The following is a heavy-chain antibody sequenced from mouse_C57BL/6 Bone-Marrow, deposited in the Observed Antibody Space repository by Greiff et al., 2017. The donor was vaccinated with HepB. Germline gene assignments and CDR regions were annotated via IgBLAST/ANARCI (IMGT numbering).Heavy chain of an antibody. J-gene: IGHJ3*01. V-gene: IGHV14-2*01. CDR3: SRDSIATVAPCFAY. CDR2: IYPEDGET. Sequence: VQLKESGAELVKPGASVKLSCTASGFNFKDYYMHWVKQRTEQGLEWIGRIYPEDGETKYAPKFQGKATITADTSSNTAYLQLSSLSSEDTAVYDCSRDSIATVAPCFAYWGQGTTVTVSA. CDR1: GFNFKDYY. D-gene: IGHD1-1*01.